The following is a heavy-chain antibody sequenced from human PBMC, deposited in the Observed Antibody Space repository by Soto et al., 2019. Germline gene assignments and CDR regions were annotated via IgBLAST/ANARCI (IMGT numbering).Heavy chain of an antibody. D-gene: IGHD3-10*01. V-gene: IGHV4-59*01. CDR1: AGSISSYY. Sequence: SETLSLTCSVSAGSISSYYWSWIRQPPGKGLEWIGYIYYSGSTNYNPSLKSRVTISVDTSKNQFSLKLSSVTAADTAVYYCARAPRGNYGYPSYFDYWGQGTLVTVSS. J-gene: IGHJ4*02. CDR3: ARAPRGNYGYPSYFDY. CDR2: IYYSGST.